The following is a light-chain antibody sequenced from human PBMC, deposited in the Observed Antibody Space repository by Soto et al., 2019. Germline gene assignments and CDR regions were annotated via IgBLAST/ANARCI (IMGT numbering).Light chain of an antibody. CDR1: SSDVGSYNL. Sequence: QSVLTQPASVSGSPGQSITISCTGTSSDVGSYNLVSWYQQHPGKAPKLMIDEVSKRPSGVSNRFSGSKSGNTASLTISGLQAEDEADYYCCSYAGRYVFGTGTQLTVL. CDR3: CSYAGRYV. CDR2: EVS. J-gene: IGLJ1*01. V-gene: IGLV2-23*02.